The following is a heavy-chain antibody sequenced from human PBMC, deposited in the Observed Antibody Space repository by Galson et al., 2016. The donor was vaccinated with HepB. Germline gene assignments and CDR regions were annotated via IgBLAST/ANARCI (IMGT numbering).Heavy chain of an antibody. CDR2: IGANGDST. J-gene: IGHJ6*02. V-gene: IGHV3-20*04. Sequence: SLRLSCAASGFTFSDHGMTWVRQVPGKGLEWVSHIGANGDSTDYADSVKGRFTISRDNAKKSLYLEMNNLGAEDTAVYYCSRLRTYYGSGRKDDFHYYGIDVWGQGTTVTVSS. CDR1: GFTFSDHG. D-gene: IGHD3-10*01. CDR3: SRLRTYYGSGRKDDFHYYGIDV.